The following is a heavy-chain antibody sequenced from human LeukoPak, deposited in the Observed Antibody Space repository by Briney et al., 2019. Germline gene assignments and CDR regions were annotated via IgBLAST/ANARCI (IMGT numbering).Heavy chain of an antibody. V-gene: IGHV1-46*01. D-gene: IGHD6-6*01. CDR1: GYTSTSYY. J-gene: IGHJ6*03. Sequence: ASVKASCKASGYTSTSYYMHWVRQAPGQGLEWTGIINPSGGSTSYAQKFQGRVTMTRDTSTSTVYMELSSLRSEDTAVYYCAKTSYSSSAPLEYYYMDVWGKGTTVTVSS. CDR2: INPSGGST. CDR3: AKTSYSSSAPLEYYYMDV.